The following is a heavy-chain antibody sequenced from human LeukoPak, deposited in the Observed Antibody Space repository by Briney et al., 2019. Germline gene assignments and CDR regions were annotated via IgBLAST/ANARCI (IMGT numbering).Heavy chain of an antibody. J-gene: IGHJ4*02. D-gene: IGHD3-10*01. CDR1: GFTFSNAW. Sequence: GGPLSLSCAVSGFTFSNAWMIWLRQAPGKGREGVGCIKSKHDGQTTDYSAPVKGRFTISRDDSKSTLYLQMNRLKAQDTAVYYCATCGALWCGDESDYWGQGTLVTVSS. CDR3: ATCGALWCGDESDY. V-gene: IGHV3-15*01. CDR2: IKSKHDGQTT.